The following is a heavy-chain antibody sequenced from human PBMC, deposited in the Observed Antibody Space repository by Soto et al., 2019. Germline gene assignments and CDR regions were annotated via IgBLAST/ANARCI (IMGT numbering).Heavy chain of an antibody. CDR2: IYHSGST. D-gene: IGHD2-21*02. CDR1: GGSISSGGYS. Sequence: TSETLSLTCAVSGGSISSGGYSWSWIRQPPGKGLEWIGYIYHSGSTYYNPSLKSRVTISRDDSKNSLYLQMNSLKTEDTAFYYCARVATAYNYDYWGQGTLVTVSS. CDR3: ARVATAYNYDY. J-gene: IGHJ4*02. V-gene: IGHV4-30-2*01.